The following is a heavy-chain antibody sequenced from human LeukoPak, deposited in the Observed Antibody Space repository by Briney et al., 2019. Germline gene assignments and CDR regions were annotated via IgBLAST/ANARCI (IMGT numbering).Heavy chain of an antibody. V-gene: IGHV3-30*18. Sequence: GGSLRLSCAASGLTFSNAWMSWVRQAPAKGLEWVSVISYDGSNKYYADSVKGRFTISRDNSKNTLYLQMNSLRAEDTAMYYCVKNSGSTALWGQGTLVTVSS. J-gene: IGHJ4*02. CDR2: ISYDGSNK. CDR3: VKNSGSTAL. D-gene: IGHD1-26*01. CDR1: GLTFSNAW.